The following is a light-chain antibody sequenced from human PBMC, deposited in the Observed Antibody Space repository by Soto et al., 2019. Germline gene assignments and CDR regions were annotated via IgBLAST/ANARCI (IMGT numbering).Light chain of an antibody. Sequence: DIHLTQSPSFLSASVGDRVTITCRASQGIRSYLAWYQQRTGKAPELLIYGASTLRPGGASRFSGSGSVTEFHITISSLQPEDFATYFSKQLTTFVPFFTFGPGTTVDIK. CDR1: QGIRSY. CDR2: GAS. J-gene: IGKJ3*01. CDR3: KQLTTFVPFFT. V-gene: IGKV1-9*01.